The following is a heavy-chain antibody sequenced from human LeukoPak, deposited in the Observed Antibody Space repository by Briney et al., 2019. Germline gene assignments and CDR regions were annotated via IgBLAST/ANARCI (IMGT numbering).Heavy chain of an antibody. CDR2: ISRSGSTI. D-gene: IGHD3-16*01. CDR3: ASGGAVDDLFQH. CDR1: GFTFSSYE. V-gene: IGHV3-48*03. J-gene: IGHJ1*01. Sequence: GGSLRLSCAASGFTFSSYEMNWARQAPGKGLEWLSYISRSGSTIYYAGSVKGRFTISRDNAKNSLYLQMNSLRVEDTAVYYCASGGAVDDLFQHWGQGTLVTVSS.